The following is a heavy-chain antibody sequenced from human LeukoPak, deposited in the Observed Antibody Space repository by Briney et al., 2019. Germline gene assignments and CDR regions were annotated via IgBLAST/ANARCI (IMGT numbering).Heavy chain of an antibody. CDR2: IYYSGST. CDR3: ARDTPKPYCSGGSCDINWFDP. Sequence: PSETLSLTCTVSGGSISSGSYYWGWIRQPPGKGLEWIGSIYYSGSTYYNPSLKSRVTISVDTSKNQFSLKLSSVTAADTAVYYCARDTPKPYCSGGSCDINWFDPWGQGTLVSVSS. D-gene: IGHD2-15*01. J-gene: IGHJ5*02. V-gene: IGHV4-39*07. CDR1: GGSISSGSYY.